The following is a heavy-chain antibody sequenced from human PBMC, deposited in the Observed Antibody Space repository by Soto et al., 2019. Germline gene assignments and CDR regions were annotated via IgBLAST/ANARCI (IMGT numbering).Heavy chain of an antibody. V-gene: IGHV1-2*02. D-gene: IGHD6-13*01. J-gene: IGHJ5*02. Sequence: SVKVSCKTSGDSFNDYYIHWVRQAPGQGLEWMGWINPNGGVTKYAQKFQGRVTMTRDTSIRTVYMELRSLRSDDTAVYYCARVAGAVAAAGPQRSDNWFDPSGQGTPVTVSS. CDR1: GDSFNDYY. CDR3: ARVAGAVAAAGPQRSDNWFDP. CDR2: INPNGGVT.